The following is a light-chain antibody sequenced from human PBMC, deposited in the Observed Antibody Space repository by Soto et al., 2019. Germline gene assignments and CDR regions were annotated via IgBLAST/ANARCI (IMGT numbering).Light chain of an antibody. CDR3: QQRSNWPLT. CDR1: QSVSSY. CDR2: DAS. V-gene: IGKV3-11*01. Sequence: VLTQSPSTMSLSVGERAPLFCRASQSVSSYFAWYQQKPGQAPNLLIYDASNRATGIPARFSGSGSGTDFTLTISSLEPEDFAVYYCQQRSNWPLTFGQGRLLEIK. J-gene: IGKJ5*01.